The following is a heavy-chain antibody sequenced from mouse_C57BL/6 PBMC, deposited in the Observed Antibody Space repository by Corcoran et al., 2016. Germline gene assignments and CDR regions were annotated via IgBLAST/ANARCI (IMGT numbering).Heavy chain of an antibody. CDR1: GYTFTDYY. CDR2: INPNNGGT. Sequence: EVQLQQSGPELVKPGASVKISCKASGYTFTDYYMNWVKQSHGKSLEWIGDINPNNGGTSYNQKFKGKATLTVDKSSSTAYMELRSLTSEDSAVYYCARSPITTVVDGDYWGQGTTLTVSS. CDR3: ARSPITTVVDGDY. J-gene: IGHJ2*01. D-gene: IGHD1-1*01. V-gene: IGHV1-26*01.